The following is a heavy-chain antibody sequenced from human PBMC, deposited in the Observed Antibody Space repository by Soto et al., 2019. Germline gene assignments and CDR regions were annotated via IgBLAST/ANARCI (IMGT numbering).Heavy chain of an antibody. CDR1: GYAFTDFY. CDR2: INPNTGQT. V-gene: IGHV1-2*02. CDR3: ARGTLRELRGLDY. Sequence: ASVKVSCKASGYAFTDFYIHWVRQAPGQGLEWMGWINPNTGQTTYTQNLQGRVTLSRDTSINTAYMELTSLTSDDTAEYYCARGTLRELRGLDYWGPKTLVTVSS. J-gene: IGHJ4*02. D-gene: IGHD1-7*01.